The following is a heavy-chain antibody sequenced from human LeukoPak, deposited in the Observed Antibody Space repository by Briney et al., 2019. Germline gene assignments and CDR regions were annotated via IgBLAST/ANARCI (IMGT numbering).Heavy chain of an antibody. V-gene: IGHV3-23*01. CDR2: ISGSGGRT. D-gene: IGHD3-22*01. CDR3: AKVSRFYYDSSGYYPDYFDY. J-gene: IGHJ4*02. CDR1: GFTFSSYG. Sequence: GGSLRLSCAASGFTFSSYGMSWVRQAPGKGLEGVSGISGSGGRTHYADSVKGRFTISRDNSKNTLYLQMNSLRAEDTAVYYCAKVSRFYYDSSGYYPDYFDYWGQGTLVTVSS.